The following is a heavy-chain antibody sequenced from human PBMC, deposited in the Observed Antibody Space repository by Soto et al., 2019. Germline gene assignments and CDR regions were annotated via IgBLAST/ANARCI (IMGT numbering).Heavy chain of an antibody. CDR3: AKDVSEYSSSPSEVGAPYYYYYGMDV. CDR2: IYYSGST. D-gene: IGHD6-6*01. CDR1: GGSVSSGSYY. Sequence: PSETLSLTCTVSGGSVSSGSYYWSWIRQPPGKGLEWIGYIYYSGSTNYNPSLKSRVTISVDTSKNQFSLMLSSVTAADTAVYYCAKDVSEYSSSPSEVGAPYYYYYGMDVWGQGTTVTVSS. V-gene: IGHV4-61*01. J-gene: IGHJ6*02.